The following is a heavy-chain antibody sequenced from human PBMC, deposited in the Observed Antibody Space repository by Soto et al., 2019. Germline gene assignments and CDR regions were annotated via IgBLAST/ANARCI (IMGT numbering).Heavy chain of an antibody. CDR3: ARGMTTVTTLHY. J-gene: IGHJ4*02. D-gene: IGHD4-4*01. CDR1: GGSISSGGYS. V-gene: IGHV4-30-2*01. Sequence: SEALSLTCAVSGGSISSGGYSWSWIRQPPGKGLEWIGYIYHSGSTYYNPSLKSRITISIDRSKNQLSLKLSSVTAADTAVYYCARGMTTVTTLHYWGQGILVSVS. CDR2: IYHSGST.